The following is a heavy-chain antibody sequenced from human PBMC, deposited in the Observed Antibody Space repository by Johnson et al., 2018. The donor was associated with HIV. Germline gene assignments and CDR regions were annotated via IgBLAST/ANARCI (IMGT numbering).Heavy chain of an antibody. J-gene: IGHJ3*02. Sequence: VKLVESGGGLVKPGGSLRLSCAASGFTFSSYWMSWVRQAPGKGLEWVANIKQDGSEKYYVDSVKGRFTISRDNAKNSLYLQMNSLRAEDTAVYYCARDTASSSTLDAFDIWGQGTMVTVSS. CDR3: ARDTASSSTLDAFDI. CDR2: IKQDGSEK. CDR1: GFTFSSYW. V-gene: IGHV3-7*01. D-gene: IGHD2-2*01.